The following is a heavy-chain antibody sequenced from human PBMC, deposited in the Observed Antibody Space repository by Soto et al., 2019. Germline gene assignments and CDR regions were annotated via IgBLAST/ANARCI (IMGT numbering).Heavy chain of an antibody. J-gene: IGHJ4*01. Sequence: EVQLLESGGGLVQPGGSLRLSCAASGFTFGNYAMSWVRQAPRKGLEWVSAISGRGGSTFYADSVKGRFTISRDNSKNKLYLQLNSLRAEDTAIYYCARRLPHDYGFDYWGHGTLVTVSS. D-gene: IGHD4-17*01. CDR2: ISGRGGST. V-gene: IGHV3-23*01. CDR1: GFTFGNYA. CDR3: ARRLPHDYGFDY.